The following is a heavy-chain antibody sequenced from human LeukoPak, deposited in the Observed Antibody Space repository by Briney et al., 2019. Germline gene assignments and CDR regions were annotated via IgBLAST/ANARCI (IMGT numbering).Heavy chain of an antibody. Sequence: GGSLRLSCAASGFTFSSYDMHGVRHATGKGLEWASAIGTAGDPYYPGSVKGRFTISRENAKNSLYLQMNSLRAGDTAVYYCARGGWGSYAFDIWGQGTMVTVSS. J-gene: IGHJ3*02. D-gene: IGHD3-16*01. CDR3: ARGGWGSYAFDI. V-gene: IGHV3-13*05. CDR2: IGTAGDP. CDR1: GFTFSSYD.